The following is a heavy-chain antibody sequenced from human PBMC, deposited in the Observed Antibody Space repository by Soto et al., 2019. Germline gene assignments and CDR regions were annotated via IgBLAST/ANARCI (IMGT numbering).Heavy chain of an antibody. V-gene: IGHV2-5*02. J-gene: IGHJ6*02. CDR2: IYWDEDK. Sequence: QITLKESGPTLVRPTQTLTLTCSFSGFSLNTNGMGVGWIRQPPGKALEWLAFIYWDEDKRYSPSLKTRLTVTTATSKNEVVLTLTNLDPLDTVTYYSAGWNYASGLDVWGQGTTVTVSS. CDR1: GFSLNTNGMG. D-gene: IGHD1-7*01. CDR3: AGWNYASGLDV.